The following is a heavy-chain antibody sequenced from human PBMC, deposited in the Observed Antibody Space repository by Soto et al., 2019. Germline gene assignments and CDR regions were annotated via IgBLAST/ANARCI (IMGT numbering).Heavy chain of an antibody. CDR1: GGSISSYY. J-gene: IGHJ4*02. CDR2: IYYSGST. V-gene: IGHV4-59*01. D-gene: IGHD6-13*01. CDR3: ARGRIAAAGTGFDY. Sequence: QVQLQESGPGLVKPSETLSLTCTVSGGSISSYYWSWIRQPPGKGLEWIGYIYYSGSTNYNPSLKSRVTISVATYKNQFALKLSSVTAADTAVYYCARGRIAAAGTGFDYWGQGTLVTVSS.